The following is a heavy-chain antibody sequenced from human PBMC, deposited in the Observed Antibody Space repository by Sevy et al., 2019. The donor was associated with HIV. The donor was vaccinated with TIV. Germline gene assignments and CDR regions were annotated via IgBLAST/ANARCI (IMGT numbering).Heavy chain of an antibody. J-gene: IGHJ4*02. CDR1: GYTFIGYY. Sequence: ASVKVSCKASGYTFIGYYMHWVRQAPGQGLEWMGWINPNRGGTNYAQKFQGRVTLTRDTSISTAYMELSRLRSDDTAVYYCARAPSPQIQLWPTLDSWGQGTLVTVSS. CDR2: INPNRGGT. CDR3: ARAPSPQIQLWPTLDS. D-gene: IGHD5-18*01. V-gene: IGHV1-2*02.